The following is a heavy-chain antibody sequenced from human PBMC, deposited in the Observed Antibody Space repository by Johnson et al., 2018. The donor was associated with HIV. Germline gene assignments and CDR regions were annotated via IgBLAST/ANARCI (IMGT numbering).Heavy chain of an antibody. J-gene: IGHJ3*02. V-gene: IGHV3-23*04. CDR3: ARNIEMATVGAFDI. Sequence: EVQLVESGGGWVQPGGSLRLSCAASGFSFSDYAMSWVRQAPGKGLEWVSGISGGGGSTYYADSVKGRFTISRDNSKNTLYLEMNSLRAEGTAVYWCARNIEMATVGAFDIWGPGTKVSVSS. CDR1: GFSFSDYA. CDR2: ISGGGGST. D-gene: IGHD5-24*01.